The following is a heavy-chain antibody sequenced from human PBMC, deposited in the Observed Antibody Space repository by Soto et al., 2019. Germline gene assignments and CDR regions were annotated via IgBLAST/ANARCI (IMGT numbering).Heavy chain of an antibody. Sequence: SETLSLTCTVSGGSISSYYWSWIRQPPGKGLEWIGYIYYSGSTNYNPSLKSRVTISVDTSKNQFSLKLSSVTAADTAVYYCARQNQQLGDPLFDYWGQGTLVTVSS. CDR3: ARQNQQLGDPLFDY. D-gene: IGHD6-13*01. J-gene: IGHJ4*02. V-gene: IGHV4-59*08. CDR1: GGSISSYY. CDR2: IYYSGST.